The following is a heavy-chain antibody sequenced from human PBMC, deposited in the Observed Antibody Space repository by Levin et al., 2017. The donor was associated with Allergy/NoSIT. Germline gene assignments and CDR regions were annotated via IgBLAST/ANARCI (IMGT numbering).Heavy chain of an antibody. J-gene: IGHJ5*02. D-gene: IGHD6-19*01. CDR3: ARDSSGWPGGSNWFDP. Sequence: PSETLSLTCTVSGGSISSGDYYWSWIRQPPGKGLEWIGYIYYSGSTYYNPSLKSRVTISVDTSKNQFSLKLSSVTAADTAVYYCARDSSGWPGGSNWFDPWGQGTLVTVSS. CDR2: IYYSGST. CDR1: GGSISSGDYY. V-gene: IGHV4-30-4*01.